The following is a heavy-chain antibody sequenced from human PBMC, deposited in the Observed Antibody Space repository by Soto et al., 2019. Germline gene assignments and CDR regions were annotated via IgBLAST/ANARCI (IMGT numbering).Heavy chain of an antibody. V-gene: IGHV3-23*01. CDR1: GFIISSYA. J-gene: IGHJ4*02. CDR3: AIGIVIAVPGPLDY. D-gene: IGHD6-19*01. Sequence: EVQMLECGGSLVQPGGSLRLSYAASGFIISSYAMSWVSQPPSKGLEWVSSIGGGAGGTYYPDSVKGRFTISRDNSKSTLYLHMNSVSAEDTAVYYCAIGIVIAVPGPLDYWGQGTLIPVSS. CDR2: IGGGAGGT.